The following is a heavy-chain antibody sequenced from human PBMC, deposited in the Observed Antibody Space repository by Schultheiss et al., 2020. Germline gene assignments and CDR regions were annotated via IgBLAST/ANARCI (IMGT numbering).Heavy chain of an antibody. CDR3: AKTLSKRGYCSSTSCRRSDAFDI. CDR1: GFTFSSYA. CDR2: ISGSGGST. Sequence: GESLKISCAASGFTFSSYAMSWVRQAPGKGLEWVSAISGSGGSTYYADSVKGRFTISRDNSKNTLYLQMNSLRAEDTAVYYCAKTLSKRGYCSSTSCRRSDAFDIWGQGTMVTVSS. D-gene: IGHD2-2*01. V-gene: IGHV3-23*01. J-gene: IGHJ3*02.